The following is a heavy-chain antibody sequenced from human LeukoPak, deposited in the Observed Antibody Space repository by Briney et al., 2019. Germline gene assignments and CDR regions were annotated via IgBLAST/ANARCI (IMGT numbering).Heavy chain of an antibody. J-gene: IGHJ2*01. D-gene: IGHD3-16*01. CDR3: AGGARGYNWYFDL. V-gene: IGHV3-23*01. CDR1: GFTFSNYA. Sequence: GGSLRLSCAASGFTFSNYAMRWVRQAPGKGLEWVSGISGSGDSTYYADSVKGRFTISRDNSKNTLYLHMNSLRAEDTAVYYCAGGARGYNWYFDLWGRGTLVTVSS. CDR2: ISGSGDST.